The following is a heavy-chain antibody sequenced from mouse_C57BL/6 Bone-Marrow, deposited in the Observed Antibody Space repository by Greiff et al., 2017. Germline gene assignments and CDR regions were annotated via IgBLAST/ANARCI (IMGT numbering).Heavy chain of an antibody. J-gene: IGHJ2*01. CDR2: IDPSDSYT. CDR1: GYTFTSYW. Sequence: QVQLQQPGAELVRPGTSVKLSCKASGYTFTSYWMHWVKQRPGQGLEWIGVIDPSDSYTNYNQKFKGKATLTVDTSSSTAYMQLSSLTSEDSAVYYCARGEGGYFDYWGQGTTLTVSS. CDR3: ARGEGGYFDY. V-gene: IGHV1-59*01.